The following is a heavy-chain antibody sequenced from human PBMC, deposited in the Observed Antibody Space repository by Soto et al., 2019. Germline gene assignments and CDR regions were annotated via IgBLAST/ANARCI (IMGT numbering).Heavy chain of an antibody. CDR1: GFTFSSCS. CDR3: AHRADVNGNWNGGYFDS. J-gene: IGHJ4*02. V-gene: IGHV3-23*01. CDR2: IIDSGGST. Sequence: GGSLILSCAASGFTFSSCSMGWVRQAPGKGLEWVSDIIDSGGSTYYADSVKGRLTITKDTSKNQVVLTMTNMDPDDTAIYYCAHRADVNGNWNGGYFDSWGQGALVTVSS. D-gene: IGHD1-1*01.